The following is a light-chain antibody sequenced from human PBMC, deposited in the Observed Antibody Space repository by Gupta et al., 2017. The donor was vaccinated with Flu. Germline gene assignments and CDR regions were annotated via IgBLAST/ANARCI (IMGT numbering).Light chain of an antibody. CDR2: EGS. Sequence: ITISFTGTSSDVGSYNLVSWYQQYPGKAPKLMIYEGSKRPSGVSNRFSGSKSGNTASLTISGLQADDEADYYCCSYAGSGTYYVFGTGTKVTVL. CDR1: SSDVGSYNL. V-gene: IGLV2-23*01. J-gene: IGLJ1*01. CDR3: CSYAGSGTYYV.